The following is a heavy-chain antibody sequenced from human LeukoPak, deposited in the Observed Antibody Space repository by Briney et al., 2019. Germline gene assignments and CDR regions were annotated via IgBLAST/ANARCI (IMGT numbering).Heavy chain of an antibody. CDR1: EFTFRSYI. J-gene: IGHJ4*02. CDR2: LSYDGSNK. D-gene: IGHD4-17*01. V-gene: IGHV3-30-3*01. CDR3: ARDRTGDSVFDY. Sequence: GGSLRLSCAASEFTFRSYIMHWVRQAPGKGLEWVAVLSYDGSNKYYADSVRGRFTISRDNSKNTLYLQMNSLRPEDTAVYYCARDRTGDSVFDYWGQGTLVTVSS.